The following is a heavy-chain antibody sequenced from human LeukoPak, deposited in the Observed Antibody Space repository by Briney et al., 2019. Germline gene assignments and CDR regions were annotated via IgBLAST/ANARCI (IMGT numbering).Heavy chain of an antibody. CDR2: IKQDGSEK. CDR3: ARVYYYDSSGYSYYFDY. V-gene: IGHV3-7*04. J-gene: IGHJ4*02. D-gene: IGHD3-22*01. CDR1: GFTFSSYW. Sequence: PGGSLRLSCAASGFTFSSYWMSWVRQAPGKGLEWVANIKQDGSEKYYVDSVKGRFTNSRDNAKNSLYLQMNSLRAEDTAVYYCARVYYYDSSGYSYYFDYWGQGTLVTVSS.